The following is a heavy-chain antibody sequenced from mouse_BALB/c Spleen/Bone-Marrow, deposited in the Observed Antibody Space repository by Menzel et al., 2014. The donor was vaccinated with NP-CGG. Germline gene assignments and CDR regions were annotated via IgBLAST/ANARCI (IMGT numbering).Heavy chain of an antibody. D-gene: IGHD2-1*01. CDR2: TWAGGST. V-gene: IGHV2-9*02. CDR1: GFSLTSYG. J-gene: IGHJ4*01. Sequence: VHLVESGPGLVAPSQSLSISCTVSGFSLTSYGVHWVRQPPGKGLEWLGVTWAGGSTNYNSALMSRLSISKDNSESQVFLKMNSLQTDDTAMYYCARDGLYGNYAMDYLCQGASVTVSS. CDR3: ARDGLYGNYAMDY.